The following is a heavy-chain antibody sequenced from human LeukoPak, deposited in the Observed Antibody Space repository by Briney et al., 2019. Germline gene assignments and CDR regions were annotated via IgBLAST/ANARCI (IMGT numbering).Heavy chain of an antibody. CDR1: GYTFTSYG. CDR3: AREVTYYYDSSGYYYAYFDY. Sequence: ASVTVSRRASGYTFTSYGISWVRQAPGQGLEWMGWISAYNGNTNYAQKLQGRVTMTTDTSTSTAYMELMSLRSDDTAVYYCAREVTYYYDSSGYYYAYFDYWGQGTLVTVSS. V-gene: IGHV1-18*01. CDR2: ISAYNGNT. J-gene: IGHJ4*02. D-gene: IGHD3-22*01.